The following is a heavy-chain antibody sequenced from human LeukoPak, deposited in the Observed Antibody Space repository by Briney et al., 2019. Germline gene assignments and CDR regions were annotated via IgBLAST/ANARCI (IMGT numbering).Heavy chain of an antibody. D-gene: IGHD4-11*01. CDR2: IWYDGSNK. CDR1: GFTFNSYG. CDR3: AKDSAPYSNYFDY. J-gene: IGHJ4*02. Sequence: GGSLRLSCAASGFTFNSYGMHWVRQAPGKGLEWVAVIWYDGSNKYYADSVKGRFTISRDNSKNTLYLQMNSLRAEDTAVYYCAKDSAPYSNYFDYWGQGTLVTVSS. V-gene: IGHV3-33*06.